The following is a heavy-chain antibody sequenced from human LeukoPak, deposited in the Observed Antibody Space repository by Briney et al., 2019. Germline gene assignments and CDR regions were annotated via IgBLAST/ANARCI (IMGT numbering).Heavy chain of an antibody. CDR1: GGSINSYY. CDR2: IYYSGST. CDR3: AREMPGIAAAGTGWFDP. V-gene: IGHV4-59*01. Sequence: TSETLSLTCAVSGGSINSYYWSWIRQPPGKGLEWIGYIYYSGSTNYNPSLKSRVTISVDTSKNQFSLKLSSVTAADTAVYYCAREMPGIAAAGTGWFDPWGQGTLVTVSS. D-gene: IGHD6-13*01. J-gene: IGHJ5*02.